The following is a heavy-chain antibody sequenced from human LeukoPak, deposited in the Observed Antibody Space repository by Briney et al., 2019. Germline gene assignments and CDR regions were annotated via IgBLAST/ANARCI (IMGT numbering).Heavy chain of an antibody. CDR3: ARHRMYYYDSSGRGVADAFDI. Sequence: PPETLSLTCTVPRGSISSSSYYWGWISQPPGKGMEWLACIFYIVRTYYNPYLKSRVTIAVDTSKNQFSLKLSSVTAADTAVYYCARHRMYYYDSSGRGVADAFDIWGQGTMVSVSS. V-gene: IGHV4-39*01. D-gene: IGHD3-22*01. J-gene: IGHJ3*02. CDR1: RGSISSSSYY. CDR2: IFYIVRT.